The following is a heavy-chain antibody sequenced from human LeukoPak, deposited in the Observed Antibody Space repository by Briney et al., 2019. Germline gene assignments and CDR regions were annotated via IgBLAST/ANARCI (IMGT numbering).Heavy chain of an antibody. D-gene: IGHD6-19*01. V-gene: IGHV1-69*06. CDR3: AKGGSGWFDDFDI. CDR2: IIPIFGTA. J-gene: IGHJ3*02. Sequence: GASVKVSCKASGGTFSSYAISWVRQAPGQGLEWMGGIIPIFGTANYAQKFQGRVTITAEKSTSTAYMELSSLRSEDTAVYYCAKGGSGWFDDFDIWGQGTMVTVSS. CDR1: GGTFSSYA.